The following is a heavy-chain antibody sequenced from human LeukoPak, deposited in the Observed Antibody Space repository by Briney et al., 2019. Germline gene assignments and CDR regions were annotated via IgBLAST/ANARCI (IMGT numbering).Heavy chain of an antibody. J-gene: IGHJ3*02. CDR1: GGSISSGGYS. V-gene: IGHV4-30-2*01. Sequence: SETLSLTCAVSGGSISSGGYSWSWIRQPPGKGLEWIGYIYHSGSTYYNPSLKSRVTISVDRSKNRFSLKLSSVTAADTAVYYCARGSYYDSSGYFGPFDIWGQGTMVTVSS. D-gene: IGHD3-22*01. CDR2: IYHSGST. CDR3: ARGSYYDSSGYFGPFDI.